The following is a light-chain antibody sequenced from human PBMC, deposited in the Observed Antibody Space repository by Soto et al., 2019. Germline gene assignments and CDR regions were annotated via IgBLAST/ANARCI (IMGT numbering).Light chain of an antibody. V-gene: IGKV1-5*01. CDR3: QQYNNWPPT. J-gene: IGKJ1*01. CDR1: QSISDW. CDR2: DAS. Sequence: DIQMTHSPSTLSASVGDRVTITCRASQSISDWLAWFQLKPGKAPKLLIYDASSLESGVPSRFSGSGSGTEFTLTISSLQSEDFAVYYCQQYNNWPPTFGQGTKVDIK.